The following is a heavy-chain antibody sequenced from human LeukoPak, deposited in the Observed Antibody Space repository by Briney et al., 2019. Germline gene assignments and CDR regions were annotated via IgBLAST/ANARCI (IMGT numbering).Heavy chain of an antibody. V-gene: IGHV1-69*05. D-gene: IGHD6-6*01. CDR3: ARGTGPDGIAARLGWFDP. CDR1: GGTFSSYA. Sequence: SVKVSCKASGGTFSSYAISWVRQAPGQGLEWMGGIIPIFGTANYAQKFQGRVTITTDESTSTAYMELSSLRSEDTAVYYCARGTGPDGIAARLGWFDPWGQGTLVTVSS. J-gene: IGHJ5*02. CDR2: IIPIFGTA.